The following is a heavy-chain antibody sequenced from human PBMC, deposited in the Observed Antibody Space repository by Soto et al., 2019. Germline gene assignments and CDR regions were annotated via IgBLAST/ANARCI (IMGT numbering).Heavy chain of an antibody. CDR3: AANIGHGENGGWLDP. V-gene: IGHV1-24*01. D-gene: IGHD3-16*01. J-gene: IGHJ5*02. CDR2: FDPEDGDT. CDR1: GYTLTEMS. Sequence: ASVKVSCKVSGYTLTEMSIHWVRQAPGKGLEWMGGFDPEDGDTIYSQNFQGRVTMTEDTSTDTSYMKLSSLTSGDTAVYYCAANIGHGENGGWLDPWGQGPLVTVYS.